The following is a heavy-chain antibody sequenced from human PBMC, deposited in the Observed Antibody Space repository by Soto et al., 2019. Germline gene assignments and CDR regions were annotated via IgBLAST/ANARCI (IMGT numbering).Heavy chain of an antibody. CDR2: IGAGDDTT. CDR3: VMRAGDY. Sequence: EVQLMESGGGVARPGGSVRLSCATSGFTFSSNSMNWVRQVPGKRLEWVSRIGAGDDTTYYTDSVEGRFTISRDDSKGTLYLQMNSLKVEDTAIYFCVMRAGDYWGQGTLVTVPS. D-gene: IGHD3-16*01. CDR1: GFTFSSNS. J-gene: IGHJ4*02. V-gene: IGHV3-23*01.